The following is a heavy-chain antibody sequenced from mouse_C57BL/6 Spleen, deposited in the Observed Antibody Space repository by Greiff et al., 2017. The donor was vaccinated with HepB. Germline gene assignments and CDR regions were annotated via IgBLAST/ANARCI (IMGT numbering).Heavy chain of an antibody. D-gene: IGHD1-1*01. CDR1: GFNIKDDY. V-gene: IGHV14-4*01. Sequence: MQLKESGAELVRPGASVKLSCTASGFNIKDDYMHWVKQRPEQGLEWIGWIDPENGDTEYASKFQGKATITADTSSNTAYLQLSSLTSEDTAVYYCTTGVPGGTVVAYYFDYWGQGTTLTVSS. CDR3: TTGVPGGTVVAYYFDY. CDR2: IDPENGDT. J-gene: IGHJ2*01.